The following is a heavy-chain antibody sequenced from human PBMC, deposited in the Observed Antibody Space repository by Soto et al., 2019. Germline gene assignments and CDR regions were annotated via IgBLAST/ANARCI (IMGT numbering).Heavy chain of an antibody. CDR1: GDSISSSNW. J-gene: IGHJ4*02. CDR2: THHSGST. D-gene: IGHD6-19*01. CDR3: AKKHSSGWYYFDY. V-gene: IGHV4-4*02. Sequence: QVQLQESGPGLVKPSGTLSLTCAVSGDSISSSNWWSWVRQPPGKGLEWIGETHHSGSTNYNPSLKRRVXXSXDXXKTQFSLKVSSVTAADTAVYYCAKKHSSGWYYFDYWGQGTLVTVSS.